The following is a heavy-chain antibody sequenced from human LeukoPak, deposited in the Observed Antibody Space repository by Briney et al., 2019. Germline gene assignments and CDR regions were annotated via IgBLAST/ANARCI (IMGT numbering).Heavy chain of an antibody. V-gene: IGHV4-34*01. CDR2: INHSGST. D-gene: IGHD3-16*01. CDR1: GGSFSGYY. CDR3: ARGGDNTFDY. J-gene: IGHJ4*02. Sequence: SETLSLTCAVYGGSFSGYYWSWIRQPPGKGLEWIGEINHSGSTNYNPSLKSRVTISVDTSKNQFSLKLSSVTAADTAVYYCARGGDNTFDYWGQGTLVTVSS.